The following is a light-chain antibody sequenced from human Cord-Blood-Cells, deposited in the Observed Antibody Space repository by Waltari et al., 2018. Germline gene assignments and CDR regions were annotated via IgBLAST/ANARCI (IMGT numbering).Light chain of an antibody. Sequence: QSALTQPASVSGSPGQSITISCTGTSIDVGGYNYVTWYQQHPGNAPKLIIYDVSNRPSGVSNRFSGSKSGNTASLTISGLQAEDEADYYCSSYTRSSTLWVFGGGTKLTVL. V-gene: IGLV2-14*01. CDR3: SSYTRSSTLWV. CDR1: SIDVGGYNY. CDR2: DVS. J-gene: IGLJ2*01.